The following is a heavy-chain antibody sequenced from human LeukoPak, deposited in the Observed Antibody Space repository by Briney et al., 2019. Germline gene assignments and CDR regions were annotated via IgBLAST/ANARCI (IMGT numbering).Heavy chain of an antibody. Sequence: GGSLRLSCAASGFTFSSYWMSWVRQAPGKGLEWVANIKQDGSQKNYVDSVKGRFTISRDNVENSLDLQMNSLRAEDTAAYYRARDALYYDFRTGYYAGGNWFDPWGQGTLVTVSS. CDR2: IKQDGSQK. CDR3: ARDALYYDFRTGYYAGGNWFDP. CDR1: GFTFSSYW. J-gene: IGHJ5*02. D-gene: IGHD3-3*01. V-gene: IGHV3-7*04.